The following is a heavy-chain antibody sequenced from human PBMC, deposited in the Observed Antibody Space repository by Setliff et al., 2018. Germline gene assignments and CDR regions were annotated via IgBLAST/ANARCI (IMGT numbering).Heavy chain of an antibody. CDR2: INPNSGGT. V-gene: IGHV1-2*02. Sequence: ASVKVSCKASGYTFTGHHLHWVRQASGQGLEWMGWINPNSGGTNYAQKFQGRVTMTRDTSISTAYMELSRLRSDDTAMYYCARDLIAVAATTAFDIWGQGTMVTVSS. CDR1: GYTFTGHH. CDR3: ARDLIAVAATTAFDI. D-gene: IGHD6-19*01. J-gene: IGHJ3*02.